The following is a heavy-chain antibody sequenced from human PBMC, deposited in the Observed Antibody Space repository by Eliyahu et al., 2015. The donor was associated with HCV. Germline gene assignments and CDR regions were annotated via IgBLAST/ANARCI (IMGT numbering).Heavy chain of an antibody. J-gene: IGHJ6*02. CDR1: GFTFXXYT. V-gene: IGHV3-43*01. CDR2: ISWDGGST. D-gene: IGHD5-18*01. CDR3: AKDMGYSYGGYGMDV. Sequence: EVQLVESGGVVVQPGGSLRLSCAASGFTFXXYTMHWVRQAPGKGLEWVSLISWDGGSTYYADSVKGRFTISRDNSKNSLYLQMNSLRTEDTALYYCAKDMGYSYGGYGMDVWGQGTTVTVSS.